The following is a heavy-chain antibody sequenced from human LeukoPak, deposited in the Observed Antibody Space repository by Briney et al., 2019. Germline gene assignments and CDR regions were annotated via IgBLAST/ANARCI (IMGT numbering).Heavy chain of an antibody. J-gene: IGHJ4*02. Sequence: SETLSLTCTVSGGSISSSSYYWGWIRQPPGKGLEWIGSIYYSGSTYYNPSLKSRVTISVDTSKNQFSLKLSSVTAADTAVYYCATDIAAAGTSQGYWGQGTLVTVSS. CDR3: ATDIAAAGTSQGY. D-gene: IGHD6-13*01. CDR2: IYYSGST. V-gene: IGHV4-39*07. CDR1: GGSISSSSYY.